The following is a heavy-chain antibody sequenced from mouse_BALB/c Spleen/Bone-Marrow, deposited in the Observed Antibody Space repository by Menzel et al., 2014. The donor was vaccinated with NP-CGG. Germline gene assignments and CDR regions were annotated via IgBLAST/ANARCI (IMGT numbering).Heavy chain of an antibody. J-gene: IGHJ2*01. D-gene: IGHD1-1*01. CDR2: VNPYNGGT. V-gene: IGHV1-19*01. Sequence: EVQLQQSGPELVKPGASVKMSCKASGYAFTDYYMDWVKQSHGESFEWIGRVNPYNGGTSYNQKFKGKATLTVDKSSSTAYMELNSLTSEDSAVYYCSYDYFDYWGQGTTLTASS. CDR3: SYDYFDY. CDR1: GYAFTDYY.